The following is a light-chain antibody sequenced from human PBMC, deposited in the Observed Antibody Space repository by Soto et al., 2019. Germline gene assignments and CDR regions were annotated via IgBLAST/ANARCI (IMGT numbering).Light chain of an antibody. CDR2: RNN. CDR1: SSNIGSNY. CDR3: AAWDDSLSGVV. J-gene: IGLJ3*02. Sequence: QSVLTQPPSASGTPGQRVTISCSGSSSNIGSNYVYWYQQLPGTAPKLLIYRNNQRPLGVPDRFSGSKSGTSASLAISGLRSEDEANYYCAAWDDSLSGVVFDGGTKVTVL. V-gene: IGLV1-47*01.